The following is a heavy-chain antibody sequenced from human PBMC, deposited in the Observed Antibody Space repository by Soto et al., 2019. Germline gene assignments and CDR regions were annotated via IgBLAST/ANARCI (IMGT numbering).Heavy chain of an antibody. CDR1: GYTLTIYG. J-gene: IGHJ6*02. CDR3: SRSGIVMVLASTAMVV. CDR2: ISAYNGKT. D-gene: IGHD2-15*01. Sequence: ASVKVSCKGSGYTLTIYGIIWVRQAPGQGLEWMGWISAYNGKTNYAQKLQGRVTMNTDTSTSTAYMELRSLRSDDTAVYYCSRSGIVMVLASTAMVVWGQVTTVTVYS. V-gene: IGHV1-18*01.